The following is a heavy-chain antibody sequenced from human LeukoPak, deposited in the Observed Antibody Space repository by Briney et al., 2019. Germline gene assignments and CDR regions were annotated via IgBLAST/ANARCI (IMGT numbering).Heavy chain of an antibody. CDR1: GFTFSSYW. J-gene: IGHJ4*02. CDR3: AKDAPLFDY. V-gene: IGHV3-30*02. CDR2: IHYDGSYK. Sequence: GRSLRLSCAASGFTFSSYWMSWVRQAPGKGLEWVAFIHYDGSYKYYADSVKGRFTISRDNSKNTLYLQMNSLRADDTAVYWCAKDAPLFDYWGQGTLVTVSS.